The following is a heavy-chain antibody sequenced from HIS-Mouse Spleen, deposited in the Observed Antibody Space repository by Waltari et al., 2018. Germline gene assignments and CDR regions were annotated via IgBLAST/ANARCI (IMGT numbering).Heavy chain of an antibody. Sequence: EVQLVESGGGLVQPGGSLRLSCAAPGFTFRSYAMHWVPQATGKGLEWVSAIGTAGDTYYPGSVKGRFTISRENAKNSLYLQMNSLRAGDTAVYYCARGYSNYVPYFDYWGQGTLVTVSS. CDR1: GFTFRSYA. CDR2: IGTAGDT. J-gene: IGHJ4*02. D-gene: IGHD4-4*01. CDR3: ARGYSNYVPYFDY. V-gene: IGHV3-13*01.